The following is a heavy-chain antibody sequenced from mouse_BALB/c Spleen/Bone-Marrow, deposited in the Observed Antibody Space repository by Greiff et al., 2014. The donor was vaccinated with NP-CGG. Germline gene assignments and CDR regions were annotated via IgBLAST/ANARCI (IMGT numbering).Heavy chain of an antibody. CDR3: NRYDWYFDV. J-gene: IGHJ1*01. CDR2: IDPESGDT. D-gene: IGHD2-14*01. Sequence: EVQLQQSGAELVRSGASVKLSCTASGFNIKDYYMHWVKQRPEQGLEWIGWIDPESGDTEYAPKFQGKATMTADTSSNTAYLQLSSLTSEDTAVYYCNRYDWYFDVWGAGATVTVSS. CDR1: GFNIKDYY. V-gene: IGHV14-4*02.